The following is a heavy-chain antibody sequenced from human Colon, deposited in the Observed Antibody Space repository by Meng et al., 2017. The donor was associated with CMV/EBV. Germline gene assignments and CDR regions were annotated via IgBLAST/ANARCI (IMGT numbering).Heavy chain of an antibody. D-gene: IGHD3-10*01. CDR1: GSSFVSYA. CDR3: AREYYGSASYYNFDY. V-gene: IGHV7-4-1*02. J-gene: IGHJ4*02. Sequence: SGSSFVSYAMRWVRRAPGQGLEWMGWINTNTGNPTYAQGFTGRFVFSSDTSVSTASLQINSLKAEDTGVYYCAREYYGSASYYNFDYWGQGTLVTVSS. CDR2: INTNTGNP.